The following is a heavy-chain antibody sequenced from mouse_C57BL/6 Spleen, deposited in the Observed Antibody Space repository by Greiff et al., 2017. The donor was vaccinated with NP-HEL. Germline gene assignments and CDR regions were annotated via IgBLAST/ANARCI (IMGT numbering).Heavy chain of an antibody. V-gene: IGHV5-16*01. Sequence: EVQVVESEGGLVQPGSSMKLSCTASGFTFSDYYMAWVRQVPEKGLEWVANINYDGSSTYYLDSLKSRFIISRDNAKNILYLQMSSLKSEDTATYYCARVLGLHFDYWGQGTTLTVSS. CDR1: GFTFSDYY. CDR3: ARVLGLHFDY. J-gene: IGHJ2*01. CDR2: INYDGSST. D-gene: IGHD4-1*01.